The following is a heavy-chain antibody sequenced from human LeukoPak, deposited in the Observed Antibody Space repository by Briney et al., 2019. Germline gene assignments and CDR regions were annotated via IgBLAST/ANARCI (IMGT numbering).Heavy chain of an antibody. CDR3: ARGRSSSRPNSPYYYGSGRYAFDI. D-gene: IGHD3-10*01. J-gene: IGHJ3*02. CDR2: IIHSGST. CDR1: GGSLSGYH. V-gene: IGHV4-34*01. Sequence: PSETLSLTCTVSGGSLSGYHWSWIRQSPGRGLDWIGEIIHSGSTNYNPSLKSRVTISVDTSKNQFSLKLSSVTAADTAVYYCARGRSSSRPNSPYYYGSGRYAFDIWGQGTMVTVSS.